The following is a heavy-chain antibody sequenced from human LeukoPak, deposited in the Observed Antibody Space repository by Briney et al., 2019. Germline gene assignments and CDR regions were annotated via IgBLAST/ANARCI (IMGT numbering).Heavy chain of an antibody. CDR3: ASPPPYSGSYYFDY. CDR2: IIPIFGTA. CDR1: GGTFSSYA. V-gene: IGHV1-69*01. Sequence: ASVTVSCKASGGTFSSYAISWVRQAPGQGLEWMGGIIPIFGTANYAQKFQGRVTITADESTSTAYMELSSLRSEDTAVYYCASPPPYSGSYYFDYWGQGTLVTVSP. J-gene: IGHJ4*02. D-gene: IGHD1-26*01.